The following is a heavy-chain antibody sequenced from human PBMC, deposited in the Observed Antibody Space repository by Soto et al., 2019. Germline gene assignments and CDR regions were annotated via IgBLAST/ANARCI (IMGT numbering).Heavy chain of an antibody. J-gene: IGHJ6*02. V-gene: IGHV4-39*01. CDR1: GGSISSSSYY. CDR3: ARLGLYYDFWSGYSPKNYYGMDV. Sequence: ASETLSLTCTVSGGSISSSSYYWGWIRQPPGKGLEWIGSIYYSGSTYYNPSLKSRVTISVDTSKNQFSLKLSSVTAADTAVYYCARLGLYYDFWSGYSPKNYYGMDVWGQGTTVTVSS. D-gene: IGHD3-3*01. CDR2: IYYSGST.